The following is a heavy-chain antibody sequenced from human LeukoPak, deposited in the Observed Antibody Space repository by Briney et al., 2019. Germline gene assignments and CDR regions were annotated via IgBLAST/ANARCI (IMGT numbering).Heavy chain of an antibody. Sequence: GASVKVSCKASGYTFTSYDINWVRQATGQGLEWMGWMNPNSGNTGYAQKFQGRVTMTRNTSISTAYMELSSLRSEDTAVYYCAKPYSSSWYDYYGMDVWGQGTTVTVSS. J-gene: IGHJ6*02. CDR1: GYTFTSYD. V-gene: IGHV1-8*01. CDR3: AKPYSSSWYDYYGMDV. CDR2: MNPNSGNT. D-gene: IGHD6-13*01.